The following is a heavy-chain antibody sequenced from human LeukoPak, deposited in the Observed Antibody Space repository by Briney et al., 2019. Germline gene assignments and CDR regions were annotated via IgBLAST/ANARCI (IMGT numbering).Heavy chain of an antibody. CDR2: IYYSGST. Sequence: SETLSLTCTVSGGSISSYYWSWIRQPPGKGLEWIGYIYYSGSTNYNPSLKSRVTISVDASKNQFSLKLSSVTAADTAVYYCARGVTAMVTRFDYWGQGTLVTVSS. V-gene: IGHV4-59*12. CDR1: GGSISSYY. D-gene: IGHD5-18*01. J-gene: IGHJ4*02. CDR3: ARGVTAMVTRFDY.